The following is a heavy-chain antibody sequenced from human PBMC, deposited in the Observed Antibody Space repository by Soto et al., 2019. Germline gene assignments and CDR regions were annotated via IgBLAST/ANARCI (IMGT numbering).Heavy chain of an antibody. CDR2: SYYSGST. CDR1: GASIRSYY. Sequence: SETLSLTCTVSGASIRSYYWSWIRQPPGKGLEWIGFSYYSGSTNYNPSLKSRVTISVDTSKNQFSLKLTSVTAADTAVYYCARDQNGSPHFACWGRGAMVTVSS. V-gene: IGHV4-59*01. CDR3: ARDQNGSPHFAC. J-gene: IGHJ4*02. D-gene: IGHD2-15*01.